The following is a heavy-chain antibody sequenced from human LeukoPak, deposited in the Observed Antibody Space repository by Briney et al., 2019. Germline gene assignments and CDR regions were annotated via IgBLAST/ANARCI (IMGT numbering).Heavy chain of an antibody. CDR1: GFTFSSYS. CDR3: AREWAGLFDY. CDR2: ISSSSSYV. Sequence: GGSLRLSCAASGFTFSSYSMNWVRQAPGKGLEWVSSISSSSSYVYYADSVKGRFTISRDNAKNSLFVQMNSLRDEDTAVYYCAREWAGLFDYWGQGTLVTVSS. J-gene: IGHJ4*02. D-gene: IGHD1-26*01. V-gene: IGHV3-21*01.